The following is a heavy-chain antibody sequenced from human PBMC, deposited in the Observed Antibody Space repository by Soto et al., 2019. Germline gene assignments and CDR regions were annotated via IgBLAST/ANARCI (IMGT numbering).Heavy chain of an antibody. CDR2: ISGSGGST. V-gene: IGHV3-23*01. CDR3: AKGASGYYYYGMDV. CDR1: GFTFSSYA. J-gene: IGHJ6*02. Sequence: EVQLLESGGGLVQPGGSLRLSCAASGFTFSSYAMSWVRQAPGKGLEWVSAISGSGGSTYYADSVKGRYTISRDKSKNTLYLKMNSLRAEDTAVYYCAKGASGYYYYGMDVWGQGTTVTVSS. D-gene: IGHD2-21*01.